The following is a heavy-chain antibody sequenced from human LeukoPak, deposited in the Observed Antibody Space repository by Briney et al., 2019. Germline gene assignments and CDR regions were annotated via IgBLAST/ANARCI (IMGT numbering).Heavy chain of an antibody. J-gene: IGHJ4*02. CDR1: GFTFSSYG. CDR3: ANSYRGVIPYYFDY. CDR2: IRYDGSNQ. Sequence: GGSLRLSCAASGFTFSSYGMHWVRQAPGKGLEWVAFIRYDGSNQYYADSVKGRFTISRDNSKNTLYLQMNSLRAEDTAVYYCANSYRGVIPYYFDYWGQGTLVTVSS. V-gene: IGHV3-30*02. D-gene: IGHD3-10*01.